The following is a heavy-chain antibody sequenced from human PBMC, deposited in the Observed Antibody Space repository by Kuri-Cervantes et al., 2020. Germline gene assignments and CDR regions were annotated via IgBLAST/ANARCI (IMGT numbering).Heavy chain of an antibody. Sequence: LSLTCAASGFTFSSYSMNWVRQAPGKGLEWVSYISSSSSTIYYADSVKGRFTISRDNAKNSLYLQMNSLRGEDTAVYYCARDRGYGDPMDFDYWGQGTLVTVSS. J-gene: IGHJ4*02. CDR3: ARDRGYGDPMDFDY. D-gene: IGHD4-17*01. CDR1: GFTFSSYS. V-gene: IGHV3-48*01. CDR2: ISSSSSTI.